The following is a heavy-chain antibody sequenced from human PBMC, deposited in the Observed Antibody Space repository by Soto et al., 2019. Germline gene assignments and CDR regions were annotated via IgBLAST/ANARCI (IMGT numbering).Heavy chain of an antibody. J-gene: IGHJ5*02. CDR3: ARDYYYDSSGYYYPPTHNSAFDP. CDR2: IIPIFGTA. Sequence: GASVKVSCKASGGTFSSYAISWVRQAPGQGLEWMGGIIPIFGTANYAQKFQGRVTITADESTSTAYMELSSLRSEDTAVYYCARDYYYDSSGYYYPPTHNSAFDPWGQGTLVTVSS. D-gene: IGHD3-22*01. CDR1: GGTFSSYA. V-gene: IGHV1-69*13.